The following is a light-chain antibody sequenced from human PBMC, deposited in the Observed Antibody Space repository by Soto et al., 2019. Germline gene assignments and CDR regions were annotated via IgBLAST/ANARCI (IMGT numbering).Light chain of an antibody. CDR1: QCIRSY. Sequence: KLTHSPSSLSASVGDIFTITCRASQCIRSYFAWYQPPPGPAPKLLISAASTSQSGVPSRFSGSGSGTDFTLTSSRLQPEDFATYYCQQLNSYPPFGQGTRLEI. CDR3: QQLNSYPP. J-gene: IGKJ5*01. CDR2: AAS. V-gene: IGKV1-9*01.